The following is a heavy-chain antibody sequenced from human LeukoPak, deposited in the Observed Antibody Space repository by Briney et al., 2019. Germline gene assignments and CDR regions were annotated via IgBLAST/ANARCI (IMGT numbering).Heavy chain of an antibody. J-gene: IGHJ6*02. V-gene: IGHV1-2*02. CDR2: INPNSGGT. D-gene: IGHD2-2*01. CDR3: ARPQDIVVVWYGMDV. CDR1: GYTFTGYY. Sequence: ASVKVCCKASGYTFTGYYMHWVRQPPGQGLEWMGWINPNSGGTNYAQKFQGRVTMTRATSISTAYMELSRLRSDDTAVYYCARPQDIVVVWYGMDVWGQGTTVTVSS.